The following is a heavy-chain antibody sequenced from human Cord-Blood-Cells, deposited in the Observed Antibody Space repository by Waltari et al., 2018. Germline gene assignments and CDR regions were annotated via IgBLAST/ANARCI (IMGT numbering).Heavy chain of an antibody. J-gene: IGHJ4*02. CDR3: ARVPSSGWHPDY. Sequence: EVQLVESGGGLIQPGGSLRLSCAASGFTVSRNYMSLVRQAPGKGLEWDSVIYSGGSTYYADSVKGRFTISRDNSKNTLYLQMNSLRAEDTAVYYCARVPSSGWHPDYWGQGTLVTVSS. D-gene: IGHD6-19*01. CDR1: GFTVSRNY. CDR2: IYSGGST. V-gene: IGHV3-53*01.